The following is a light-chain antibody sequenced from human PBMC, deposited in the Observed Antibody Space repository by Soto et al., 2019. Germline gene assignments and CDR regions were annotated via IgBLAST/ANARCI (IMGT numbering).Light chain of an antibody. J-gene: IGLJ1*01. CDR1: SSNIGNNA. V-gene: IGLV1-36*01. CDR2: YDD. CDR3: AAWDDSLNGLDV. Sequence: QSVLTQPPSVSEAPGQRVTISCSGSSSNIGNNAVNWYQQLPGTAPKLLIYYDDQLPSGVSDRFSGSKSGASASLAISGLQSEDEADYYCAAWDDSLNGLDVFGAGTKLTVL.